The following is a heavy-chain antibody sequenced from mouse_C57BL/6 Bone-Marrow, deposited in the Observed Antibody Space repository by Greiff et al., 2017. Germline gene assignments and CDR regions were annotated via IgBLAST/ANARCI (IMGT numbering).Heavy chain of an antibody. Sequence: EVKLMESGPVLVKPGASVTMSCKASGYTFTDYYMNWVKQSHGKSLEWIGVINPYNGGTSYNQKFKGKATLTVDKSSSTAYMELNSLTSEDSAVYYCAREGYGSSPAWFAYWGQGTLVTVSA. CDR2: INPYNGGT. V-gene: IGHV1-19*01. CDR1: GYTFTDYY. D-gene: IGHD1-1*01. CDR3: AREGYGSSPAWFAY. J-gene: IGHJ3*01.